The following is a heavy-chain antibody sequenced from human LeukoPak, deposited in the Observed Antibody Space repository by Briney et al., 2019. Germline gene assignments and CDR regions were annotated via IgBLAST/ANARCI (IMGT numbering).Heavy chain of an antibody. Sequence: GGSLRLSCAASGFTFSDYYMTWIRQAPGKGLEWVSHISSSSSSISYADSVKGRFTISRDNAKNSLFLQMNSLRAEDTAVYYCARRYCSTTSCLFDYWGQGTLVTVSS. V-gene: IGHV3-11*04. D-gene: IGHD2-2*01. CDR3: ARRYCSTTSCLFDY. J-gene: IGHJ4*02. CDR2: ISSSSSSI. CDR1: GFTFSDYY.